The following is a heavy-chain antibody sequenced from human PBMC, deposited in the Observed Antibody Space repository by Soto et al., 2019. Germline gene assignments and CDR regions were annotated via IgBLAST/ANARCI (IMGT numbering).Heavy chain of an antibody. CDR3: ARGGGDVVVLEDVTEGGAAVGDT. Sequence: GASVKVSCKASGYTFNTYGISWVRQAPGQGLEWMGWISAYNANTNYAQKLQGRVTMTTDTSTSTAYMELRSLRSDDTAVYYCARGGGDVVVLEDVTEGGAAVGDTWGQGTMVTVSS. D-gene: IGHD1-1*01. V-gene: IGHV1-18*01. CDR1: GYTFNTYG. J-gene: IGHJ4*02. CDR2: ISAYNANT.